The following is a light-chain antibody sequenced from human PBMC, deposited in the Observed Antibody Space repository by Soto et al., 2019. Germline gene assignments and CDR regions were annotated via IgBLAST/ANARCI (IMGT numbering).Light chain of an antibody. CDR2: GAY. Sequence: EIVFTQSPCTLSLSPGERATLSCRASEIVSSSYLAWYQQKPGQSPRLLIFGAYSRATGTTDRLSGSGYGKDLTLTIRRLETEDFAVYYCQQYGSSPQWKLGQGKKV. V-gene: IGKV3-20*01. CDR1: EIVSSSY. J-gene: IGKJ1*01. CDR3: QQYGSSPQWK.